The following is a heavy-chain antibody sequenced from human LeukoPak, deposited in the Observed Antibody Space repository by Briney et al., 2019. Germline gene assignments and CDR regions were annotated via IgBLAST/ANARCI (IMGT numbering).Heavy chain of an antibody. J-gene: IGHJ2*01. Sequence: GGSLRLSCAASGFTFSSYSMNWVRQAPGKGLEWVSSISSSSSYIYYADSVKGRFTISRDNAKNSLYLQMNSLRAEDTAVYYCARDGDGWYFDLWGRGTLVTVSS. D-gene: IGHD3-3*01. V-gene: IGHV3-21*01. CDR1: GFTFSSYS. CDR2: ISSSSSYI. CDR3: ARDGDGWYFDL.